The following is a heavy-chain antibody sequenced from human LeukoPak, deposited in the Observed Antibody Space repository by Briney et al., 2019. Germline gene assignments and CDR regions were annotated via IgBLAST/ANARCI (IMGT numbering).Heavy chain of an antibody. CDR1: GGTFSSYA. CDR2: IIPIFGTA. Sequence: SVKVSCKASGGTFSSYAISWVRQAPGQGLEWMGGIIPIFGTANYAQKFQGRVTITTDESMSTAYMELSSLRSEDTAVYYCASTYYDFWSGLGYWGQGTLVTVSS. CDR3: ASTYYDFWSGLGY. J-gene: IGHJ4*02. V-gene: IGHV1-69*05. D-gene: IGHD3-3*01.